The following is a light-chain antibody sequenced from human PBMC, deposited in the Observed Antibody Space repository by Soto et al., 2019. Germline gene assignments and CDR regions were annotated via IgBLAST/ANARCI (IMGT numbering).Light chain of an antibody. J-gene: IGKJ4*01. Sequence: EIVLTQSPATLSLSPGERATLSCRASQSVSSYLAWYQQKPGQPPRLLIYDASNRASGIPARFSGSGSGTDFTLTISSPEPEDFAVYYCQQRRDWPLTFGGGTKVEIK. CDR3: QQRRDWPLT. CDR1: QSVSSY. CDR2: DAS. V-gene: IGKV3-11*01.